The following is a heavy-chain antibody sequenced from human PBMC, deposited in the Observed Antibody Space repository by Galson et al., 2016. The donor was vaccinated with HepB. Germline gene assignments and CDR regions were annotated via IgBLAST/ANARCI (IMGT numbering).Heavy chain of an antibody. CDR1: GFIFSSYG. D-gene: IGHD4-17*01. Sequence: SLRLSCAASGFIFSSYGMHWVRQAPGQGLEWVAVIRYDGKKYYADSVKGRFTLSRDNSKNSTFLQMNSLRAEDTAFYYCARDRDYGAPPESFDYWGLGTLVTVSS. J-gene: IGHJ4*02. CDR3: ARDRDYGAPPESFDY. V-gene: IGHV3-33*01. CDR2: IRYDGKK.